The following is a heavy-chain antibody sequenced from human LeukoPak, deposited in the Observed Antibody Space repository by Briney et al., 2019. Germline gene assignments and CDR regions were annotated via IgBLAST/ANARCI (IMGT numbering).Heavy chain of an antibody. J-gene: IGHJ5*02. CDR1: GGLICSSSCY. V-gene: IGHV4-39*01. CDR2: IYYSGST. D-gene: IGHD3-22*01. CDR3: ARDDYYDESGYQNWFDP. Sequence: SETLSLTCTVCGGLICSSSCYCGWIRQPPGKGLEWIGSIYYSGSTYYNPSLKRRVTISVDTSKNQFSLKLSSVTAADTAVHYCARDDYYDESGYQNWFDPWGQGTLVTVSS.